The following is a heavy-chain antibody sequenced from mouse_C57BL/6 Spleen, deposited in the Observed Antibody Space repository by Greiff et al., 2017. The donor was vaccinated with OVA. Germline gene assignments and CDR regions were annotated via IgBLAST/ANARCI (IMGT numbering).Heavy chain of an antibody. CDR3: ARWGQGDYFDY. CDR2: IYPRDGST. Sequence: QVHVKQSGPELVKPGASVKLSCKASGYTFTSYDINWVKQRPGQGLEWIGWIYPRDGSTKYNEKFKGKATLTVDTSSSTAYMELHSLTSEDSAVCFCARWGQGDYFDYWGQGTTLTVSS. V-gene: IGHV1-85*01. CDR1: GYTFTSYD. D-gene: IGHD3-3*01. J-gene: IGHJ2*01.